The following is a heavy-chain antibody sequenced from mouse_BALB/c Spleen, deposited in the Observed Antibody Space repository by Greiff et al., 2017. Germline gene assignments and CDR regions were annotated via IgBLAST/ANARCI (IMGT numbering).Heavy chain of an antibody. CDR2: ISSGGSYT. D-gene: IGHD1-1*01. V-gene: IGHV5-6*01. J-gene: IGHJ4*01. Sequence: EVQVVESGGDLVKPGGSLKLSCAASGFTFSSYGMSWVRQTPDKRLEWVATISSGGSYTYYPDSVKGRFTISRDNAKNTLYLQMSSLKSEDTAMYYCARPPITTVVATDYAMDYWGQGTSVTVSS. CDR1: GFTFSSYG. CDR3: ARPPITTVVATDYAMDY.